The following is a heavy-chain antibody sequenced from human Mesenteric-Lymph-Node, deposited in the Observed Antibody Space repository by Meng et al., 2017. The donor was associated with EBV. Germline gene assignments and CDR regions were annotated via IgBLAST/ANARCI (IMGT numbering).Heavy chain of an antibody. D-gene: IGHD3-22*01. V-gene: IGHV4-34*01. Sequence: EDLQELGQGRVKPSGSLSLTCACNGRYFSGYYWSWIRQPQGKGLEWIGEINHSGSTNYNPSLKSRVTISVDTSKNQFSLKLSSVTAADTAVYYCARVKYYDSRRLSPFDYWGQGTLVTVSS. CDR3: ARVKYYDSRRLSPFDY. CDR1: GRYFSGYY. CDR2: INHSGST. J-gene: IGHJ4*02.